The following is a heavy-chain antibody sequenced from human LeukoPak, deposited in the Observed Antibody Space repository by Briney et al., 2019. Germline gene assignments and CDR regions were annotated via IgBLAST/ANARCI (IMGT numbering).Heavy chain of an antibody. CDR2: INHSGST. V-gene: IGHV4-34*01. J-gene: IGHJ4*02. Sequence: SETLSLTCAVYGGSFSVYYWSWIRQPPGKGLEWIGEINHSGSTNYNPSLKSRVTISVDTSKNQFSLKLSSVTAADTAVYYCARGRKRVLLWFGGMTNFDYWGQGTLVTVSS. D-gene: IGHD3-10*01. CDR3: ARGRKRVLLWFGGMTNFDY. CDR1: GGSFSVYY.